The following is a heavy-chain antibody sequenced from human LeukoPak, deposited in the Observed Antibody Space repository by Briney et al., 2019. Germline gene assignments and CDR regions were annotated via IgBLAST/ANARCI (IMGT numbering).Heavy chain of an antibody. V-gene: IGHV1-18*01. D-gene: IGHD1-26*01. CDR3: ARDSGWELKHYFFNY. CDR2: ISVYNGYT. Sequence: GASVKVSCKASGYTFTSYGINWVRQAPGQGREWMGWISVYNGYTDYAKKFQGRVTMTTDTSTRTIYMELRSLTSDDTAIYYCARDSGWELKHYFFNYWGQGTLVTVSS. J-gene: IGHJ4*02. CDR1: GYTFTSYG.